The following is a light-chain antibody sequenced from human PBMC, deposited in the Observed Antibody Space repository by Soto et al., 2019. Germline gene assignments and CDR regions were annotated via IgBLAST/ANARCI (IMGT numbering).Light chain of an antibody. CDR3: QQRSNWPSIT. CDR1: QSVSSY. J-gene: IGKJ5*01. V-gene: IGKV3-11*01. Sequence: EIVLTQSPATLSLSPGERATLSCRASQSVSSYLAWYQQKPGQAPRLLIYDASNRATGIPARFSGSGSGTDFTLTISSLEPEDFAVYYCQQRSNWPSITFGQGTRQEIQ. CDR2: DAS.